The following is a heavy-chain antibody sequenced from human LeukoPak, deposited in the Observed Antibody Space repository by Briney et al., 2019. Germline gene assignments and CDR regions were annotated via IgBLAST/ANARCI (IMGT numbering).Heavy chain of an antibody. Sequence: ASVKVSCKASGYTFTGYYMHWVRQAPGQGLEWMGRINPNSGGTNYAQKFQGRVTMTRDTSISTAYMELSRLRSDDTAVYYCASARSGVVPAATNLYNWFDPWGQGTLVTVS. CDR2: INPNSGGT. D-gene: IGHD2-2*01. V-gene: IGHV1-2*06. CDR3: ASARSGVVPAATNLYNWFDP. CDR1: GYTFTGYY. J-gene: IGHJ5*02.